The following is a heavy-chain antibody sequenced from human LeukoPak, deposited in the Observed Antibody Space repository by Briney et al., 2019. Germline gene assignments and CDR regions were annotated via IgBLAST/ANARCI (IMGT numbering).Heavy chain of an antibody. CDR3: ARDYSYYYYMDV. Sequence: GGSLRLSCAASGFTFSSYWMHWVRQAPGKGLEWVSGINWNGGSTGYADSVKGRFTISRDNAKNSLYLQMNSLRAEDTALYYCARDYSYYYYMDVWGKGTTVTVSS. J-gene: IGHJ6*03. V-gene: IGHV3-20*04. CDR2: INWNGGST. CDR1: GFTFSSYW.